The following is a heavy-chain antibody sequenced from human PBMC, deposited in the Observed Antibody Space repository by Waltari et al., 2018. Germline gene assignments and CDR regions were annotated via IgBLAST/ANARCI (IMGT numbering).Heavy chain of an antibody. D-gene: IGHD3-10*01. J-gene: IGHJ4*02. V-gene: IGHV4-38-2*01. CDR3: RNYYYGSGPSYYFDY. CDR2: MYHSGST. Sequence: QVQLQESGPGLVKPSETLSLTCAVSRYSISSGYYWGWIRQPPGKGLEWIGSMYHSGSTYYNPSLKSRVTISVDMSKNQFSLRLSSVTAADTAVYYCRNYYYGSGPSYYFDYWGQGTLVTVSS. CDR1: RYSISSGYY.